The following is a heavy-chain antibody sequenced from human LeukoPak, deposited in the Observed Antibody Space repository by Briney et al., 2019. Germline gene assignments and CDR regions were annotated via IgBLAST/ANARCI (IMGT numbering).Heavy chain of an antibody. D-gene: IGHD3-22*01. Sequence: ASVKVSCKASGYTFTSYDINWVRQAPGQGLEWMGIINPSGGSTSYAQKFQGRVTMTRDTSTSTVYMELSSLRSEDTAVYYCARDPVLSGYYFDYWGQGTLVTVSS. CDR2: INPSGGST. J-gene: IGHJ4*02. CDR1: GYTFTSYD. V-gene: IGHV1-46*01. CDR3: ARDPVLSGYYFDY.